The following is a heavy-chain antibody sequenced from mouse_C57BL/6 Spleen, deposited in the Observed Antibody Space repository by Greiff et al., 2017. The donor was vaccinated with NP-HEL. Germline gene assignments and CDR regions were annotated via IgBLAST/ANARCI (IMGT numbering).Heavy chain of an antibody. D-gene: IGHD1-1*01. CDR3: AKNYGSSYSWFAY. CDR2: IDPSDSYT. CDR1: GYTFTSYW. J-gene: IGHJ3*01. V-gene: IGHV1-50*01. Sequence: QVQLQQPGAELVKPGASVKLSCKASGYTFTSYWMQWVKQRPGQGLEWIGEIDPSDSYTNYNQKFKGKATLTVDTSSSTSYMQLSSLTSEDSAVDYCAKNYGSSYSWFAYWGQGTLVTVSA.